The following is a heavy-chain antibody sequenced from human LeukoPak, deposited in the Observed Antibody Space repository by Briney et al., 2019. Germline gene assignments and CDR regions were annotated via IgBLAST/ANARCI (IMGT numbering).Heavy chain of an antibody. CDR2: ISGSGGGT. J-gene: IGHJ4*02. CDR3: TTDHQLERRRKYSFDY. CDR1: GFTFSSSP. V-gene: IGHV3-23*01. Sequence: RGSLRLSCAASGFTFSSSPMSWLRQAPGKGLEWVSAISGSGGGTYYADSVKGRFTISRDNSKNTLYLQMNSLRAEDTAVYYCTTDHQLERRRKYSFDYWGQGTLVTVSS. D-gene: IGHD1-1*01.